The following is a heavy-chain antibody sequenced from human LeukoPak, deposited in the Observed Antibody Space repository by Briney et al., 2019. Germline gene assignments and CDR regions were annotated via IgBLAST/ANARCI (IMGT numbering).Heavy chain of an antibody. CDR1: GFTFSSYA. D-gene: IGHD3-10*01. J-gene: IGHJ5*02. CDR2: ISGSGGST. CDR3: ARLSRADSGNWLDP. Sequence: GGSLRLSCAASGFTFSSYAMSWVRQAPGKGLEWVSAISGSGGSTYYADSVKGRFTISRDNSKNTLYLQMNRLRAEDTAVYYCARLSRADSGNWLDPWGQGTLVSVSS. V-gene: IGHV3-23*01.